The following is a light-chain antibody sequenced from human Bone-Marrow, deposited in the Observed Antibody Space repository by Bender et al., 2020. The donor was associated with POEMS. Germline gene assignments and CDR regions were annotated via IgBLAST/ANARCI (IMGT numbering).Light chain of an antibody. Sequence: QSALTQTRSLSGSPGQSVTISCTGISSDVGDYTSVSWYQQHPGKAPKLLIYDVNKRPSGVPDRFSGSKSGTSASLAITGLQAEDEGDYYCQSYDNSLGGWVFGGGTKLTVL. J-gene: IGLJ3*02. CDR3: QSYDNSLGGWV. V-gene: IGLV2-11*01. CDR1: SSDVGDYTS. CDR2: DVN.